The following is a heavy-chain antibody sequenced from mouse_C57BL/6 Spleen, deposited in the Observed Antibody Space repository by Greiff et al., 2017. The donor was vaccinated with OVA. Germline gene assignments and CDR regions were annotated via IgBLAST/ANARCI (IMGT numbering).Heavy chain of an antibody. D-gene: IGHD1-1*01. J-gene: IGHJ4*01. Sequence: VQLQQSGPELVKPGASVKIPCKASGYTFTDYNMDWVKQSHGKSLEWIGDITPNNGGTIYNQKFKGKATLTVDKSSSTAYMELRSLTSEDTAVYYCARSFYYYGSSCYAMDYWGQGTSVTVSS. CDR2: ITPNNGGT. CDR1: GYTFTDYN. V-gene: IGHV1-18*01. CDR3: ARSFYYYGSSCYAMDY.